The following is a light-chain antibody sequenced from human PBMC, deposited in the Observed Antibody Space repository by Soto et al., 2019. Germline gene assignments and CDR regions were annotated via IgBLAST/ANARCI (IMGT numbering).Light chain of an antibody. CDR3: QQYGSSPYT. J-gene: IGKJ2*01. CDR2: GAS. CDR1: QSVSSSY. Sequence: EIVLTQSPGTLSLSPGERATLSCRASQSVSSSYLGWYQQKPGQAPRLLIFGASSRATGIPDRFSGSGSGTDFTLTISRLEPEDSAVYYCQQYGSSPYTFRQGTKLEI. V-gene: IGKV3-20*01.